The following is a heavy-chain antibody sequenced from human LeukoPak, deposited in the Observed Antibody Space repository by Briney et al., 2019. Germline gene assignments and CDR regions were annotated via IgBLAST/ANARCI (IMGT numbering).Heavy chain of an antibody. V-gene: IGHV3-21*06. J-gene: IGHJ4*02. D-gene: IGHD2-8*01. CDR1: GFTFSSYS. Sequence: GGSLRLSCAASGFTFSSYSMNWVRQAPGKGLEWVSSISSNSIYIYYAGSVEGRITISRDNAKNSLYLQMNSLRAEDTAVYYCARDLTSGPTRHDYWGQGTLVTVSS. CDR3: ARDLTSGPTRHDY. CDR2: ISSNSIYI.